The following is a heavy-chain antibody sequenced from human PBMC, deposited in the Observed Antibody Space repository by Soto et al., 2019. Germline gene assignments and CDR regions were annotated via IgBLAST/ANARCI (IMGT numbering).Heavy chain of an antibody. CDR2: ISSSSTTK. CDR3: ARDGCSGSICLNWFDP. CDR1: GFTFSSYS. Sequence: EVQLVESGGGLVQPGGSLRLSCAASGFTFSSYSMNWVRQAPGKGLEWVSYISSSSTTKYYADSVKGRFTISRDNAKNSLDLQMNSLRAADTAVYCCARDGCSGSICLNWFDPWGQRTLVNVSS. J-gene: IGHJ5*02. V-gene: IGHV3-48*01. D-gene: IGHD2-15*01.